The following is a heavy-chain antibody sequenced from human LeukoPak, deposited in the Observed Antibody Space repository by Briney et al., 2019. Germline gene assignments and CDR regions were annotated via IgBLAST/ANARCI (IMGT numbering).Heavy chain of an antibody. Sequence: GGSLRLSCAASGFTVSDNYMSWVRQAPGKGLEWVSVIYSGGSTYYADSVKGRSSISRDNSKNTLYLQMNSLRAEDTAVYYCAKDQISGTRGWFESWGQGTLVTVSS. CDR2: IYSGGST. V-gene: IGHV3-53*01. CDR1: GFTVSDNY. CDR3: AKDQISGTRGWFES. J-gene: IGHJ5*01. D-gene: IGHD6-13*01.